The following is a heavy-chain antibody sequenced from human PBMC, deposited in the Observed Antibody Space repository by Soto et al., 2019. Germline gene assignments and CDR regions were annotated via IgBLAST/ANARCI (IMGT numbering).Heavy chain of an antibody. CDR2: ISGSGGST. D-gene: IGHD1-26*01. CDR1: GFTFSSYA. J-gene: IGHJ4*02. Sequence: EVQLLESGGGLVQPGGSLRLSCAASGFTFSSYAMSWVRQAPGKGLEWVSAISGSGGSTYYADSVKGRFTISRDNAKNTLYLQMNSLRAQDTAVYYCPNGPAGDASAWVQGPLVTVSS. CDR3: PNGPAGDASA. V-gene: IGHV3-23*01.